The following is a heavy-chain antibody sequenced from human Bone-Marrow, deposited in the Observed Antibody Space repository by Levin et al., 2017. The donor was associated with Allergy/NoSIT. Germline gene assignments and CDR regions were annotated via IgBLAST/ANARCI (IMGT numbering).Heavy chain of an antibody. Sequence: GGSLRLSCAASGFTFSDYYMSWIRQAPGKGLEWISYIITSGTHTSYADSVKGRFTISRDNANNLLFLQMNSLRAEDTAVYYGASRYGSGTYYNGNAYWGQGTLVTVSS. CDR3: ASRYGSGTYYNGNAY. J-gene: IGHJ4*02. V-gene: IGHV3-11*03. CDR1: GFTFSDYY. D-gene: IGHD3-10*01. CDR2: IITSGTHT.